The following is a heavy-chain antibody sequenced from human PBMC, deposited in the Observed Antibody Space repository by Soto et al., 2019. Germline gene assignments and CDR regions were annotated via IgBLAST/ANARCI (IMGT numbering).Heavy chain of an antibody. J-gene: IGHJ5*02. CDR1: GFTFSGSA. Sequence: GGSLRLSCAASGFTFSGSAMHWVRQASGKGLEWVGRIRSKANSYATAYAASVKGRFTISRDDSKNTAYLQMNSLKTEDTALYYCTRSPQGDDSSGYYYWFDPWGQGTLVTVSS. D-gene: IGHD3-22*01. CDR3: TRSPQGDDSSGYYYWFDP. CDR2: IRSKANSYAT. V-gene: IGHV3-73*01.